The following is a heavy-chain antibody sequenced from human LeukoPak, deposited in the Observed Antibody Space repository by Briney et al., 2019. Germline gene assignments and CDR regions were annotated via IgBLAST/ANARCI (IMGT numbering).Heavy chain of an antibody. CDR3: ARDLLGGDYPPGVY. V-gene: IGHV3-7*01. D-gene: IGHD4-17*01. J-gene: IGHJ4*02. CDR1: GFTFSSYW. Sequence: PGGSLRLSCAASGFTFSSYWMSWVRQAPGKGLEWVANIKQDGSEKYYVDSVKGRFTISRDNAKNSLYLQMNSLRAEDTAVYYCARDLLGGDYPPGVYWGQGTLVTVFS. CDR2: IKQDGSEK.